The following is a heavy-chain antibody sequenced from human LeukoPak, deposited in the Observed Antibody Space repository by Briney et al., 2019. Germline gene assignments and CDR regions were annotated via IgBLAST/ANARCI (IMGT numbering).Heavy chain of an antibody. D-gene: IGHD3-22*01. J-gene: IGHJ4*02. Sequence: GGSLRLSCAASGFTFSSYAMHWVRQAPGKGLEWVAVISYDGSNKYYADSVKGRFTISRDNSKNTLYLQMNSLSAEDTAVYYCARAGFCYYDSSGYSYWGQGTLVTVSS. CDR1: GFTFSSYA. CDR2: ISYDGSNK. CDR3: ARAGFCYYDSSGYSY. V-gene: IGHV3-30*04.